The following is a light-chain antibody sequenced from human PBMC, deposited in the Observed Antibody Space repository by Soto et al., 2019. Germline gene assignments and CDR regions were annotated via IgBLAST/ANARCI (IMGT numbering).Light chain of an antibody. CDR2: GNN. CDR3: QSYDSRLSGVV. CDR1: NSNIGSNYD. V-gene: IGLV1-40*01. J-gene: IGLJ3*02. Sequence: QSVLTQPPSVSGVTGQRVTISCTGSNSNIGSNYDVHWYQQLPGSAPKLLIYGNNNRPSGVPDRFSASKSVTSASLAIAGLQADEEADYYCQSYDSRLSGVVFGGVTKLTVL.